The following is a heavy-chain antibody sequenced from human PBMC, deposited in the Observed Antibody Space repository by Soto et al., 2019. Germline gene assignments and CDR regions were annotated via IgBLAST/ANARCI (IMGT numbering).Heavy chain of an antibody. CDR3: ARGLHSSGWYSPNY. J-gene: IGHJ4*02. CDR2: IYYSGST. CDR1: GGSISSGGYY. D-gene: IGHD6-19*01. Sequence: SETLSLTCTVSGGSISSGGYYWSWIRQHPGKGLEWIGYIYYSGSTYYNPSPKSRVTISVDTSKNQFSLKLSSVTAADTAVYYCARGLHSSGWYSPNYWGQGNMVTV. V-gene: IGHV4-31*03.